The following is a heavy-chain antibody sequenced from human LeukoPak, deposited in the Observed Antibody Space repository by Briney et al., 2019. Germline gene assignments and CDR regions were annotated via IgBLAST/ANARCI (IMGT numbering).Heavy chain of an antibody. V-gene: IGHV3-15*01. CDR2: SKSEAGGGTT. J-gene: IGHJ4*02. CDR3: TAGGDGTYSSDY. D-gene: IGHD1-26*01. Sequence: GRSLRLSCPASAFHFSDVWMSWVRQAPGKGLEWDGRSKSEAGGGTTDIAAPGQGRFTVSRDDSKNTLSLQMNSLEIEDTAVYYCTAGGDGTYSSDYWGQGTLVTVSS. CDR1: AFHFSDVW.